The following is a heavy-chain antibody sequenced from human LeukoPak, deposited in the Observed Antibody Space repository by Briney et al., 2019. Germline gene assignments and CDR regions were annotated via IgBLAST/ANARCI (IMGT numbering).Heavy chain of an antibody. CDR3: YGSGY. V-gene: IGHV4-30-4*08. CDR1: GGSISSGGYY. J-gene: IGHJ4*02. D-gene: IGHD3-10*01. Sequence: PSETLSLTCTVSGGSISSGGYYWSWIRQHPGKGLEWIGYIHYIGSTNYNPSLKSRVIISVDTSKNQFSLKLSSVTAADTAVYYCYGSGYWGQGTLVTVSS. CDR2: IHYIGST.